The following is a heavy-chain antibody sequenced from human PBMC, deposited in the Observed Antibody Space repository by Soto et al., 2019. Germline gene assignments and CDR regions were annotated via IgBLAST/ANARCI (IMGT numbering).Heavy chain of an antibody. CDR1: GGSISSYY. CDR3: ARDLGGYSYGYVVFDY. CDR2: IYYSGST. J-gene: IGHJ4*02. V-gene: IGHV4-59*01. D-gene: IGHD5-18*01. Sequence: SETLSLTCTVSGGSISSYYWSWIRQPPGEGLEWIGCIYYSGSTNYNPSLKSRVTISLDTSKNQFSLRLSSVTAADTAVYYCARDLGGYSYGYVVFDYWGQGTLVTVSS.